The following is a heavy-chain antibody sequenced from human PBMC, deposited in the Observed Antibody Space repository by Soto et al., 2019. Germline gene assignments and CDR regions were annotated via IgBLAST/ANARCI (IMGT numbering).Heavy chain of an antibody. Sequence: ERQLLESGGGLVQPGGSLRLSCAASGFSLNNYAMAWVRQAPGKGLEWVSAIVNVGAGAYYADSVKGRFTVSRDNSRNSLYLQLNSLGAEETAMYYCAKGKSSGKMDWFAPWGQGSLVTVSS. CDR2: IVNVGAGA. J-gene: IGHJ5*02. D-gene: IGHD1-26*01. CDR3: AKGKSSGKMDWFAP. V-gene: IGHV3-23*01. CDR1: GFSLNNYA.